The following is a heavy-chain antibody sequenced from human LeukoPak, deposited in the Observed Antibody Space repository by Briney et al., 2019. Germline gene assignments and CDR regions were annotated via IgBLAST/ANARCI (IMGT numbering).Heavy chain of an antibody. V-gene: IGHV3-23*01. Sequence: GGSLRLSCGASGFTFSSYAMSWVRQAPGKGLEWVSGISGSGGSTYYADSVKGRFTISRDNSKNTLYLQMNSLRAEDTAVYYCAKTTMVRGVDVNWFDPWGQGTLVTVSS. J-gene: IGHJ5*02. CDR2: ISGSGGST. CDR3: AKTTMVRGVDVNWFDP. CDR1: GFTFSSYA. D-gene: IGHD3-10*01.